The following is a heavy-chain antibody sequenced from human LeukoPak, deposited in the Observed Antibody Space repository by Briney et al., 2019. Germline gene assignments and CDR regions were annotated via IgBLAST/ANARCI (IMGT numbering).Heavy chain of an antibody. D-gene: IGHD3-10*01. CDR3: ARVSGLGMNEHYQH. CDR2: ISGSGGST. V-gene: IGHV3-23*01. CDR1: GFTFSSYA. Sequence: GGSLRLSCAASGFTFSSYAMSWVRQAPGKGLEWVSAISGSGGSTYYADSVKGRFTISRGNSKNTLYLQMNSLRAEDTAVYYCARVSGLGMNEHYQHWGQGTLVTVPS. J-gene: IGHJ1*01.